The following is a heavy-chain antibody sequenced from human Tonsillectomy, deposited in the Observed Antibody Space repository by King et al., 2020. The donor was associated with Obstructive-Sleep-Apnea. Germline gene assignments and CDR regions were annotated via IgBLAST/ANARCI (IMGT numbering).Heavy chain of an antibody. J-gene: IGHJ4*02. CDR1: GFTFSNSW. V-gene: IGHV3-74*01. Sequence: VQLVESGGGLVQPGGSLRLSCAASGFTFSNSWMHWVRQAPGKGLVGVSHINSDESSTNYADSVKGRFTISRDNAKNTVYLQMNSLRAEDTAVYYCARDRGYIPDYWGQGTLVTVSS. CDR3: ARDRGYIPDY. D-gene: IGHD2-2*02. CDR2: INSDESST.